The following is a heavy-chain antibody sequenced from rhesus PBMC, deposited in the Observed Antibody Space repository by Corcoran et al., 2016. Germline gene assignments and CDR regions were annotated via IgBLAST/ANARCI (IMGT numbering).Heavy chain of an antibody. CDR1: GGSISDSYY. Sequence: QVQLQESGPGLVKPSETLSLTCTVSGGSISDSYYWNWIRHPPGKGLEWMGRIYGSGGSTSYNPSLKSRVTISKDTSKNQFSLKLSSVTAADTAVYYCAREWTRAFDFWGQGLRVTVSS. V-gene: IGHV4-147*01. CDR2: IYGSGGST. CDR3: AREWTRAFDF. D-gene: IGHD3-3*01. J-gene: IGHJ3*01.